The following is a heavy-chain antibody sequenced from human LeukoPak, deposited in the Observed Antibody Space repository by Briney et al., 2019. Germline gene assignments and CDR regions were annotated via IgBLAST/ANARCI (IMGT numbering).Heavy chain of an antibody. CDR1: GFTFSGSA. CDR3: AREAMAIAAAGNYYYYGMDV. V-gene: IGHV3-73*01. D-gene: IGHD6-13*01. CDR2: IRSKANSYAT. Sequence: GGSLKLSCAASGFTFSGSAMHWVRQASGKGLEWVGRIRSKANSYATAYAASVKGRFTISRDDSKNTAYLQMNSLKTEDTAVYYCAREAMAIAAAGNYYYYGMDVWGQGTTVTVSS. J-gene: IGHJ6*02.